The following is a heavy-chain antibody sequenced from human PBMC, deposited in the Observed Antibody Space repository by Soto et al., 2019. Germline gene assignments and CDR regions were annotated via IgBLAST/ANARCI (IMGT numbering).Heavy chain of an antibody. Sequence: SETLSLTCTVSGGSMSSYYWSWIRQPPGKGLEWIGYIYYSGGTNYNPSLKSRVTMSVDTPKNQFSLKLSSVTAADTAVYYCARSGAGEYYYYGMDVWGQGTTVTVSS. D-gene: IGHD3-10*01. CDR2: IYYSGGT. CDR3: ARSGAGEYYYYGMDV. J-gene: IGHJ6*02. CDR1: GGSMSSYY. V-gene: IGHV4-59*01.